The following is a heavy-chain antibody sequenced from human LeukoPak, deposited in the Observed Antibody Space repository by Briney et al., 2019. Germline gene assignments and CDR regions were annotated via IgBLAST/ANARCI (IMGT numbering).Heavy chain of an antibody. CDR2: TYYRSKWYN. J-gene: IGHJ5*02. CDR1: GDSVSSNSAA. CDR3: ARGLDVAVAGTDLYWFDP. Sequence: SQTLSLTFAISGDSVSSNSAAWNWIRQSPSRGLEWLGRTYYRSKWYNDYAVSVKSRITINPDTSKNQFSLQLNSVTPEDTAVYYCARGLDVAVAGTDLYWFDPWGQGTLVTVSS. V-gene: IGHV6-1*01. D-gene: IGHD6-19*01.